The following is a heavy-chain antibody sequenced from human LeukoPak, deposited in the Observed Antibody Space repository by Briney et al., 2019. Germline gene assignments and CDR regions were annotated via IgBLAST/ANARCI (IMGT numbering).Heavy chain of an antibody. CDR2: IIPIFGIA. CDR3: ARERFTMIVVVITPDAFDI. V-gene: IGHV1-69*10. CDR1: GGTFSSYA. Sequence: SVKVSCKASGGTFSSYAISWVRQAPGQGLEWMGGIIPIFGIANYAQKFQGRVTITADKSTSTAYMELSSLRSEDTAVYYCARERFTMIVVVITPDAFDIWGQGTMVTVSS. D-gene: IGHD3-22*01. J-gene: IGHJ3*02.